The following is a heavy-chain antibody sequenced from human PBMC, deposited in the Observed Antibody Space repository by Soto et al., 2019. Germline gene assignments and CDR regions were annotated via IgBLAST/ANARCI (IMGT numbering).Heavy chain of an antibody. CDR1: GYTFTSYY. V-gene: IGHV1-46*01. CDR2: INPSGGST. D-gene: IGHD3-10*01. CDR3: ASSGQLLWFGELFTDYYYYYGMDV. Sequence: ASVKVSCKASGYTFTSYYMHWVRQAPGQGLEWMGIINPSGGSTSYAQKFQGRVTMTRDTSTSTVYMELSSLRSEDTAVYYCASSGQLLWFGELFTDYYYYYGMDVWGQGTTVTVS. J-gene: IGHJ6*02.